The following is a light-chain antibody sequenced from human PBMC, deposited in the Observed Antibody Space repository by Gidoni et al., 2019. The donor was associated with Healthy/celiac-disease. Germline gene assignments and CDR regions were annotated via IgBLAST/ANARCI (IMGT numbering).Light chain of an antibody. CDR1: QSISTY. CDR2: DAS. Sequence: QMTQSPSSLSASVGDRVTITCRASQSISTYLNWYQQKPGKAPKLLIYDASSLQSGVPSRFSGSGSGTDFTFTISSLQPEDFATYYCQQSDSTPDTFGQGTRLEIK. CDR3: QQSDSTPDT. J-gene: IGKJ5*01. V-gene: IGKV1-39*01.